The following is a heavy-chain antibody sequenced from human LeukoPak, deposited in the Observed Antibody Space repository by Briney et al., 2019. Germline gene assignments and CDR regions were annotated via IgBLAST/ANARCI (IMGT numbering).Heavy chain of an antibody. Sequence: PSETLSLTCTVSGGSISSYYWSWIRQPPGKGLEWIGYIYYSGSTNYNPSLKSRVTISVDTSKNQFSLKLSSVTAADTAVYYCARDSYLGYCSGGSCYRDAFDIWGQGTMVTVSS. CDR1: GGSISSYY. D-gene: IGHD2-15*01. V-gene: IGHV4-59*01. J-gene: IGHJ3*02. CDR2: IYYSGST. CDR3: ARDSYLGYCSGGSCYRDAFDI.